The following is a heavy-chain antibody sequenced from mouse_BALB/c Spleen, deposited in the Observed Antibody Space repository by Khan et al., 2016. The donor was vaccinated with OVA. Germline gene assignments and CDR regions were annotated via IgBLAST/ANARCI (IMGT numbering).Heavy chain of an antibody. CDR2: ISTYYGDA. D-gene: IGHD1-3*01. J-gene: IGHJ3*01. V-gene: IGHV1S137*01. CDR3: GSGGGLAY. Sequence: QVQLQQSGAELVRPGVSVKISCKGSGYTFTDYAMHWVKQSHAKSLEWIGVISTYYGDADYNQKFKGKVTMTVDKSSSTAYMELASLTSEDSAIXSSGSGGGLAYWGQGTLVTVSA. CDR1: GYTFTDYA.